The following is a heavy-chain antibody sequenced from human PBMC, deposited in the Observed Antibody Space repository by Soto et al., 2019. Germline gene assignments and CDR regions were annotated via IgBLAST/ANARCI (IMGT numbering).Heavy chain of an antibody. CDR2: VSYSGST. V-gene: IGHV4-59*08. CDR1: GGSIGVYY. J-gene: IGHJ5*02. Sequence: SEPLSLTCSLSGGSIGVYYWSWIRQPPGKALEWIGYVSYSGSTDYHPSLKSRVSISIDTYKDQFSLKMISVTAADTAVYYCARHGLDSGWFFFDPWRQGALVTGXS. D-gene: IGHD6-19*01. CDR3: ARHGLDSGWFFFDP.